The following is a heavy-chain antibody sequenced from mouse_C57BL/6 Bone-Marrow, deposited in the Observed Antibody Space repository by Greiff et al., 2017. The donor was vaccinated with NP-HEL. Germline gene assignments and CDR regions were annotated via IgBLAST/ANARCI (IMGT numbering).Heavy chain of an antibody. Sequence: DVKLVESEGGLVQPGSSMKLSCTASGFTFSDYYMAWVRQVPEKGLEWVANINYDGSSTYYLDSLKSRFIISRDNAKNILYLQMSSLKSEDTATYYCARDDYYGKNYWGQGTTLTVSS. V-gene: IGHV5-16*01. CDR3: ARDDYYGKNY. CDR2: INYDGSST. CDR1: GFTFSDYY. D-gene: IGHD1-1*01. J-gene: IGHJ2*01.